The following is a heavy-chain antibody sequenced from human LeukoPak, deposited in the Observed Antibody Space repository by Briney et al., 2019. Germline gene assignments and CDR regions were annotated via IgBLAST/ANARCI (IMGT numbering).Heavy chain of an antibody. CDR2: IYYTGST. CDR3: ARHPRGSYLYYFDS. J-gene: IGHJ4*02. CDR1: GGSISSSSYC. V-gene: IGHV4-39*01. D-gene: IGHD1-26*01. Sequence: SETLSLTCTVYGGSISSSSYCWGWIRQPPGKGLEWIGSIYYTGSTYYNPSLKSRVTISVDTSKNQFSLKLTSVTAADTAVYYCARHPRGSYLYYFDSWGQGTLVTVSS.